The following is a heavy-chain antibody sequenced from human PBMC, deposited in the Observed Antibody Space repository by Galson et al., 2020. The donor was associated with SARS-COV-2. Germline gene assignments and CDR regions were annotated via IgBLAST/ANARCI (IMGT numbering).Heavy chain of an antibody. CDR2: IDLDDDK. CDR1: GFTLRTRGMR. Sequence: SGPTLVNPTQTLTLTSAFAGFTLRTRGMRGSWIRQPPGKALEPLARIDLDDDKFYSTSLKTRLTISKDTSKNQVVLTMTNMDHVDTATYYCARISAYCSSTSCYFDYWGQGTLVTVSS. CDR3: ARISAYCSSTSCYFDY. J-gene: IGHJ4*02. V-gene: IGHV2-70*04. D-gene: IGHD2-2*01.